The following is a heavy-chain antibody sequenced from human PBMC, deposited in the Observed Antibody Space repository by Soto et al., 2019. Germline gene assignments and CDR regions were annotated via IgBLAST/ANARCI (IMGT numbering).Heavy chain of an antibody. D-gene: IGHD2-2*01. J-gene: IGHJ6*02. V-gene: IGHV3-30*18. CDR1: GFTFSSYG. Sequence: GESLKISCAASGFTFSSYGMHWVRQAPGKGLEWVAVISYDGSNKYYADSVKGRFTISRDNSKNTLYLQMNSLRAEDTAVYYCAKDMRAYCSSTSCYFGPYYYYGMDVWGQGTTVTVSS. CDR2: ISYDGSNK. CDR3: AKDMRAYCSSTSCYFGPYYYYGMDV.